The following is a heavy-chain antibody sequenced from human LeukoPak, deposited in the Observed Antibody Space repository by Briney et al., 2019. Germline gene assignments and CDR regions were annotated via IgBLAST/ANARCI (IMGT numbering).Heavy chain of an antibody. V-gene: IGHV4-59*01. J-gene: IGHJ4*02. CDR3: ARGRDGYNELDY. Sequence: SETLSLTCTVSGGSISSYYWSWIRQPPGKGLEWIGYIYYSGSTNYNPSLKSRVTISVDTSKNQFSLKLSSVTAADTAVYYCARGRDGYNELDYWGQGTLVTVSS. CDR2: IYYSGST. D-gene: IGHD5-24*01. CDR1: GGSISSYY.